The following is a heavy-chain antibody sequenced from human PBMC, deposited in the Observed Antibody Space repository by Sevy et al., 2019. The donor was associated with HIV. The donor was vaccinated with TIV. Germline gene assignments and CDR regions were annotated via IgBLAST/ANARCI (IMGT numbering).Heavy chain of an antibody. CDR3: ARGGLDYGMDV. D-gene: IGHD3-16*01. CDR2: IYTSGIT. J-gene: IGHJ6*02. Sequence: SETLSLTCSVSGGSIGSYYWSWIRQPAGKGLEWIGRIYTSGITNYNPSLKSRVTMSVDTSKNQFSRKLRSVTAADTAVYYCARGGLDYGMDVWGQGTTVTVSS. V-gene: IGHV4-4*07. CDR1: GGSIGSYY.